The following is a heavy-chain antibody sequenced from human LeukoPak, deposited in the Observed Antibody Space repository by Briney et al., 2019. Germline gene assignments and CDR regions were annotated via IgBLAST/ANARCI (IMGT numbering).Heavy chain of an antibody. CDR1: GGTFSSYA. J-gene: IGHJ5*02. CDR2: IIPIFGTA. D-gene: IGHD3-10*01. V-gene: IGHV1-69*13. CDR3: ARDGITMVRGVIISNNWFDP. Sequence: SVKVSCKASGGTFSSYAISWVRQAPGQGLEWMGGIIPIFGTANYAQKFRGRVTITADESTSTAYMELSSLRSEDTAVYYCARDGITMVRGVIISNNWFDPWGQGTLVTVSS.